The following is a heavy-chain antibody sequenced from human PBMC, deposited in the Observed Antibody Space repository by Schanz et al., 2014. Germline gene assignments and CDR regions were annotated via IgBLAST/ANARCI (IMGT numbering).Heavy chain of an antibody. V-gene: IGHV3-48*01. CDR3: VRDSFFAFDY. CDR1: GFTFSSHW. J-gene: IGHJ4*02. Sequence: EVHLLDSGGGWVQPGGSLRLSCAASGFTFSSHWMHWVRQDPGKGLVWVSYVSRSTPDIYYADSVKGRFTMSRDNAKNSVFLQMNSLRAEDTAVYYCVRDSFFAFDYWGQGTLVTVSS. CDR2: VSRSTPDI. D-gene: IGHD3-3*01.